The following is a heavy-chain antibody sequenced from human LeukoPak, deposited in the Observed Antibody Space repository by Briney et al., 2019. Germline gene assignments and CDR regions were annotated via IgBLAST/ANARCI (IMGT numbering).Heavy chain of an antibody. D-gene: IGHD5-12*01. CDR2: INQGGSVK. CDR1: GFTFRSYW. V-gene: IGHV3-7*01. CDR3: ARVGYSGWNLEY. Sequence: GGSLKLSCAASGFTFRSYWMSWVRQAPGKGLEWVADINQGGSVKYYVDSVKGRFTISRDDAKNSLYVQMNSLRDEDTAVYYCARVGYSGWNLEYWGQGTLVTVSS. J-gene: IGHJ4*02.